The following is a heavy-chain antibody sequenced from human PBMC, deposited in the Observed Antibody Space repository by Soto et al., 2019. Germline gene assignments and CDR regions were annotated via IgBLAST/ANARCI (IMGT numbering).Heavy chain of an antibody. CDR2: IWYDGSKT. J-gene: IGHJ6*02. V-gene: IGHV3-33*01. CDR1: GMTFNRNG. Sequence: PGGSLRLSCAASGMTFNRNGMHWVRQAPGKGLEWVAVIWYDGSKTAYSDSVKGRFTISRDNAKNKLYLQMNSVRDEDTAIYYCARDRSHGHYLYSGMDVWGQGTNVTVSS. CDR3: ARDRSHGHYLYSGMDV.